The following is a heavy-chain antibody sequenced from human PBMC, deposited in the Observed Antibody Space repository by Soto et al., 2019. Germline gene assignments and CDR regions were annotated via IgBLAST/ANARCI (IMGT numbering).Heavy chain of an antibody. CDR1: GDSVSSNSAA. V-gene: IGHV6-1*01. J-gene: IGHJ6*02. CDR2: TYYRSKWYN. D-gene: IGHD2-15*01. CDR3: ARDLFYCSGGSCSLIDYYYYGMDV. Sequence: QVQLQQSGPGLVKPSQTLSLTCAISGDSVSSNSAAWNWIRQSPSRGLEWLGRTYYRSKWYNDYAVSVKSRITINPDTSKNQFSLQLNSVTPEDTAVYYCARDLFYCSGGSCSLIDYYYYGMDVWGQGTTVTVSS.